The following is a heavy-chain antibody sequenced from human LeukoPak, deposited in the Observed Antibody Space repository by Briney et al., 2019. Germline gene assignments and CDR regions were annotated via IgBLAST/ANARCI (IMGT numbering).Heavy chain of an antibody. CDR1: GGSISSGGYY. CDR2: IYHSGST. CDR3: ARDRTPGIVVVPAAGNWFDP. J-gene: IGHJ5*02. Sequence: SETLSLTCTVSGGSISSGGYYWSWIRQPPGKGLEWIGYIYHSGSTYYNPSLKSRVTISVDRSKNQFSLKLSSVTAADTAVYYCARDRTPGIVVVPAAGNWFDPWGQGTLVTVSS. D-gene: IGHD2-2*01. V-gene: IGHV4-30-2*01.